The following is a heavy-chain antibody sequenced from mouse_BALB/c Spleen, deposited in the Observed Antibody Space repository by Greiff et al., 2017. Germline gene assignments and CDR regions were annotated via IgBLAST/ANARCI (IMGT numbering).Heavy chain of an antibody. J-gene: IGHJ4*01. CDR2: ISDGGSYT. Sequence: EVKLVESGGGLVKPGGSLKLSCAASGFTFSDYYMYWVRQTPEKRLEWVATISDGGSYTYYPDSVKGRFTISRDNAKNNLYLQMSSLKSEDTAMYYCARGPPANHPYYAMDYWGQGTSVTVSS. CDR3: ARGPPANHPYYAMDY. V-gene: IGHV5-4*02. D-gene: IGHD4-1*01. CDR1: GFTFSDYY.